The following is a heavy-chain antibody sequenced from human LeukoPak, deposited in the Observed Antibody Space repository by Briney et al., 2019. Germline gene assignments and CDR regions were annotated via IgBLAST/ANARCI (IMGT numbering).Heavy chain of an antibody. V-gene: IGHV3-21*01. Sequence: PGGSLRLSCAASGFTFSSYSMNWVREASGKGLEWVSSISSSSSYIYYADSVKGRFTISRDNAKNSLYLQMNSLRAEDTAVYYCARPIMVRGVTPSDYWGQGTLVTVSS. D-gene: IGHD3-10*01. CDR1: GFTFSSYS. CDR3: ARPIMVRGVTPSDY. J-gene: IGHJ4*02. CDR2: ISSSSSYI.